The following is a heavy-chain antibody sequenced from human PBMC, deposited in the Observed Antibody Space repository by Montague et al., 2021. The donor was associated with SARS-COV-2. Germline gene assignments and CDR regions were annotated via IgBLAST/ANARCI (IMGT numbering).Heavy chain of an antibody. V-gene: IGHV3-23*01. CDR2: TSNSGDNT. CDR1: GFTFSTYA. Sequence: SLRLSCAASGFTFSTYAMNWVRQAPGKGLQWVSGTSNSGDNTYYLDSVKGRFTISRDNAYNTLYLQMNSLRAEDTAIYYCAKDLRGSSSTRFDSWGQGTLVIVSS. J-gene: IGHJ4*02. CDR3: AKDLRGSSSTRFDS. D-gene: IGHD6-13*01.